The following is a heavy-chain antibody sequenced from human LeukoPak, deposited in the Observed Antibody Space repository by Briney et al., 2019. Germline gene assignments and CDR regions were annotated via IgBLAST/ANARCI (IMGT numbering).Heavy chain of an antibody. CDR2: IYYSGST. D-gene: IGHD3-10*01. J-gene: IGHJ4*02. CDR3: ARGSGSYPPLDY. V-gene: IGHV4-39*07. CDR1: GGSISSNNYH. Sequence: SETLSLTCTVSGGSISSNNYHWGWIRQPPGKGLEWIGTIYYSGSTYYNPSLKSRVTISVDTSKNQFSLKLSSVTAADTAVYYCARGSGSYPPLDYWGQGTLVTVSS.